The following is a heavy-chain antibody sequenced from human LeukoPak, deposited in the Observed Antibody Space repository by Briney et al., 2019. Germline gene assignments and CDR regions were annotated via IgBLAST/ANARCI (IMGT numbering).Heavy chain of an antibody. CDR2: INPSGGST. D-gene: IGHD3-22*01. CDR3: ARGLSDYYYDSSGYPL. J-gene: IGHJ4*02. CDR1: GYTFTSYY. V-gene: IGHV1-46*01. Sequence: PSASVKVSCKASGYTFTSYYMHWVRQAPGQGLEWMGIINPSGGSTSYAQKFQGRVTMTRDTSTSTVYMELSSLRSEDTAVYYCARGLSDYYYDSSGYPLWGQGTLVTVSS.